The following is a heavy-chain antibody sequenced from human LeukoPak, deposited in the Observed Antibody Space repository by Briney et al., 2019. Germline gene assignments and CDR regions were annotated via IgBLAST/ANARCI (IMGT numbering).Heavy chain of an antibody. Sequence: SETLSLTCTVSGGSMSSYYWSWIRQPPGKGLEWIGYIYYSGSTNYNPSLKSRVTISVDTSKNQFSLKLSSVTAADTAVYYCARNDPIAAAGPNWFDPWGQGTLVTVSS. V-gene: IGHV4-59*01. CDR2: IYYSGST. CDR1: GGSMSSYY. D-gene: IGHD6-13*01. CDR3: ARNDPIAAAGPNWFDP. J-gene: IGHJ5*02.